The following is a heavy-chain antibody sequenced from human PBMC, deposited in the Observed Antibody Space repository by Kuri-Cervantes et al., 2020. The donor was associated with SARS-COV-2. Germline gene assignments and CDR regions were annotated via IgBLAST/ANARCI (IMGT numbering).Heavy chain of an antibody. Sequence: GGSLRLSCAASGFTFSSYAMHWVRQAPGKGLEWVAVISYDGSNKYYADSVKGRFTISRDNAKNSLYLQMNSLRAEDTAVYYCASTASTGEYNWNSPGHSRIGYWGQGTLVTGSS. CDR3: ASTASTGEYNWNSPGHSRIGY. D-gene: IGHD1-1*01. CDR1: GFTFSSYA. CDR2: ISYDGSNK. J-gene: IGHJ4*02. V-gene: IGHV3-30-3*01.